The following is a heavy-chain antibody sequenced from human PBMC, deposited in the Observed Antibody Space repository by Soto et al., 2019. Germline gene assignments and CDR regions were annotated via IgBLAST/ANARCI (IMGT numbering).Heavy chain of an antibody. J-gene: IGHJ4*02. Sequence: ASVKVSCKASGGTFSSYTISWVRQAPGQGLEWVGRIIPFLGKPNYAQKFQGRVTVTTDTSTSTACMELRSLRSDDTAVYYCAREQQYTFDYWGQGTLVTVSS. CDR3: AREQQYTFDY. V-gene: IGHV1-69*08. D-gene: IGHD6-13*01. CDR2: IIPFLGKP. CDR1: GGTFSSYT.